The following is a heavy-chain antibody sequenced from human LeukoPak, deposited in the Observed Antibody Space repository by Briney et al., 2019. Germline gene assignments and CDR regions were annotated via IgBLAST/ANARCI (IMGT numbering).Heavy chain of an antibody. CDR1: GFTFSNAW. Sequence: PGGSLRLSCAASGFTFSNAWMSWVRQAPGKGLEWVGRIKSKTDVGTTDSAAPVKGRFTISRDDSKNTLYLQMNSLKTEDTAVYYCTTDHVTIFGVVDAFDIWGQGTMVTVSS. D-gene: IGHD3-3*01. V-gene: IGHV3-15*01. CDR3: TTDHVTIFGVVDAFDI. CDR2: IKSKTDVGTT. J-gene: IGHJ3*02.